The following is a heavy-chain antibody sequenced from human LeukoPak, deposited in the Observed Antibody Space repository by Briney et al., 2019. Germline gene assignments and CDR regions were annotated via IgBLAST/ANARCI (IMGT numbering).Heavy chain of an antibody. Sequence: TSETLSLTCTVSGGSISIYYWSWIRQPAGKGLEWIGRIYTSGSNKYNPSLKSRVTMSVDTSKNQVSVKLSSVTAADTAVYFCARGQRGTNAFDIWGQGTMVTV. J-gene: IGHJ3*02. CDR3: ARGQRGTNAFDI. CDR2: IYTSGSN. V-gene: IGHV4-4*07. CDR1: GGSISIYY.